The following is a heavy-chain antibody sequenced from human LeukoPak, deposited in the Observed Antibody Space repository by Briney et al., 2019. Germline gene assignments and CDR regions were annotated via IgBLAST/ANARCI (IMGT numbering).Heavy chain of an antibody. V-gene: IGHV3-13*01. J-gene: IGHJ4*02. CDR1: GYRFSTSD. D-gene: IGHD3-16*01. CDR3: VRGGEIGLGY. Sequence: GGSLRLSCAASGYRFSTSDMHWVRQASGRGLEWVSSIASTGETYYAPSVKGRFTISREIAKNSLYLQMNSLRGGDTAIYHCVRGGEIGLGYWGQGALITVSS. CDR2: IASTGET.